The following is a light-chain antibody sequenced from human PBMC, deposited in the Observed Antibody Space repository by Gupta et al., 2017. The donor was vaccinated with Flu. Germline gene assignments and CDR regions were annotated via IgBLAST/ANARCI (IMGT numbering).Light chain of an antibody. CDR1: QSLLHSNGYNY. J-gene: IGKJ3*01. V-gene: IGKV2-28*01. Sequence: DIVMTQSPLSLPVTPGEPASISCRSSQSLLHSNGYNYLDWYLQKPGQSPQLLIYLGSNRASGVPARFSGSGSGTEFTLKISRVEAEDVGVYYCMQALQTPRFTFGPGTKVDIK. CDR2: LGS. CDR3: MQALQTPRFT.